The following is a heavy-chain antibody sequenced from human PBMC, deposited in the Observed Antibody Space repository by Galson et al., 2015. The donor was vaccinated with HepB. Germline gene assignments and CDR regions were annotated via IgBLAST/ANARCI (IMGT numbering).Heavy chain of an antibody. J-gene: IGHJ5*02. D-gene: IGHD3-10*01. V-gene: IGHV1-69*02. CDR1: GGTFSSYT. CDR2: LIPILGIA. CDR3: AGGGFGGNWFDP. Sequence: SVKVSCKASGGTFSSYTISWVRQAPGQGLEWMGRLIPILGIANYAQKFQGRVTITADKSTSTAYMELSSLRSEDTAVYYCAGGGFGGNWFDPWGQGTLVTVSS.